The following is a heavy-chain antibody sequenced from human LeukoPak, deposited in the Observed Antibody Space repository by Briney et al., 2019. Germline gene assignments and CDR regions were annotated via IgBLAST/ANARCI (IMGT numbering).Heavy chain of an antibody. Sequence: SETLSLTCAVYGGSFSGYYWSWIRQPPGKGLEWIGEINHSGSTNYNPSLKSRVTISVDTSKNQFSLKLSSVTAADTAVYYCARDGGRRYYYDSSGYPIRQNWFDPWGQGTLVTVSS. V-gene: IGHV4-34*01. J-gene: IGHJ5*02. CDR3: ARDGGRRYYYDSSGYPIRQNWFDP. CDR2: INHSGST. CDR1: GGSFSGYY. D-gene: IGHD3-22*01.